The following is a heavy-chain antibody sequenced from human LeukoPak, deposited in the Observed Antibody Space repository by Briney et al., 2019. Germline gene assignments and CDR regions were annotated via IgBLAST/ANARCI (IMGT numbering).Heavy chain of an antibody. CDR2: ISSSGSTM. V-gene: IGHV3-48*03. CDR3: ARDLVSRSNY. D-gene: IGHD6-6*01. CDR1: GGTFSSYE. Sequence: GGSLRLSCAVSGGTFSSYEMNWVRQAPGEGLEWVSYISSSGSTMYLADSVKGRFTISRDNAKNSLYLQMNSLRAEDTAVYYCARDLVSRSNYWGQGTPVTVSS. J-gene: IGHJ4*02.